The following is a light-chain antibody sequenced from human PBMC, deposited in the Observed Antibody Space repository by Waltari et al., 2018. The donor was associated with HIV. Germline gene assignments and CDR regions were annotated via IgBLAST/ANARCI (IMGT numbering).Light chain of an antibody. CDR1: NIGDKN. CDR2: DGS. CDR3: QVWDSSSDHAI. V-gene: IGLV3-21*02. Sequence: SYVLTQAPSVSVAPGQTARVTRGGNNIGDKNVHWYQQKPGQAPVSVVYDGSDRPSGIPERFSGSNSGNTATLTINRVEAGDEADYYCQVWDSSSDHAIFGGGTKLTVL. J-gene: IGLJ2*01.